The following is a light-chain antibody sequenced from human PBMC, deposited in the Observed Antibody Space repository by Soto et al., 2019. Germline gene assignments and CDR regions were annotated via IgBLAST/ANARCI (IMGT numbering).Light chain of an antibody. Sequence: DIQMTKSPSTLSASVEDRVTITCRASQSSSSYLAWSQQKPGKAPKLLIYKASSLEHGVPSRFSGSGSGTECTLTISSLQPDHVATYYCHQYNSYSYSFGQGTTLEIK. CDR2: KAS. CDR3: HQYNSYSYS. V-gene: IGKV1-5*03. J-gene: IGKJ2*01. CDR1: QSSSSY.